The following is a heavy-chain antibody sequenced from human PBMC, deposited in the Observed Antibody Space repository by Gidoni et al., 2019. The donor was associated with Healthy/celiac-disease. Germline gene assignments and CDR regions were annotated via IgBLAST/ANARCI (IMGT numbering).Heavy chain of an antibody. J-gene: IGHJ4*02. CDR3: ARGGYYQRYFDY. CDR2: INHSGST. Sequence: QVQLQQWGAGLLKPSETLSLTCAVYGGSFSGYYWSWIRQPPGKGLEWIGEINHSGSTNYNPSLKSRVTISVDTSKNQFSLKLSSVTAADTAVYYCARGGYYQRYFDYWGQGTLVTVSS. D-gene: IGHD3-22*01. V-gene: IGHV4-34*01. CDR1: GGSFSGYY.